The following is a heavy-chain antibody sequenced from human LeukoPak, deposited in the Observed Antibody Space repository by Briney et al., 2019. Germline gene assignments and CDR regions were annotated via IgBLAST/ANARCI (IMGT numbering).Heavy chain of an antibody. CDR1: GYSFTSYW. CDR2: IYPGDSDT. Sequence: RGESLKISCKGSGYSFTSYWIGWVRQMPGKGLEWMGIIYPGDSDTRYSPPFQGQVTISADKSISTAYLQWSSLKASDTAMYYCARFSDLAARPFDYWGQGTLVTVSS. CDR3: ARFSDLAARPFDY. V-gene: IGHV5-51*01. J-gene: IGHJ4*02. D-gene: IGHD6-6*01.